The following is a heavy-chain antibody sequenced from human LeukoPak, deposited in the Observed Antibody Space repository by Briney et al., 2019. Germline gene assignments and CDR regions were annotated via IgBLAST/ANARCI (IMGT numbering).Heavy chain of an antibody. J-gene: IGHJ6*02. V-gene: IGHV1-69*13. CDR2: IIPIFGTA. CDR1: GGTFSSYA. CDR3: ALALNYDFWSGYYTDYYYYYGMDV. D-gene: IGHD3-3*01. Sequence: SVKVSCKASGGTFSSYATSWVRQAPGQGLEWMGGIIPIFGTANYAQKFQGRVTITADESTSTAYMELSSLRSEDTAVYYCALALNYDFWSGYYTDYYYYYGMDVWGQGTTVTVSS.